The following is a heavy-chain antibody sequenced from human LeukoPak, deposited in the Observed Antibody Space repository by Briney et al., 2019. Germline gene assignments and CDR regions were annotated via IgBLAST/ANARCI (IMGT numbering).Heavy chain of an antibody. Sequence: SETLSLTCAVYGGSFSGYYWSWIRHPPGKGLEWIGEINHSGSTNYNPSLKSRVTISVDTSKNQFSLKLSSVTAADTAVYYCARDSSSWEYNDAFDIWGQGTMVTVSS. CDR1: GGSFSGYY. V-gene: IGHV4-34*01. J-gene: IGHJ3*02. D-gene: IGHD6-13*01. CDR2: INHSGST. CDR3: ARDSSSWEYNDAFDI.